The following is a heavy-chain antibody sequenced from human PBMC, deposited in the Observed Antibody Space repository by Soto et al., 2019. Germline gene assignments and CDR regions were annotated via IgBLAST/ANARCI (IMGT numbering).Heavy chain of an antibody. J-gene: IGHJ6*02. V-gene: IGHV4-61*01. CDR3: ARDHYCSGGTCYSPYGMDV. D-gene: IGHD2-15*01. CDR2: TYHIGST. CDR1: GGSVSSDIYY. Sequence: SETLSLTCTVSGGSVSSDIYYWSWIRQPPGKGLEWIGQTYHIGSTNYNPSLESRITISIDTPKNQFSLKLSSVTAADTAVYFCARDHYCSGGTCYSPYGMDVWGQGTTVTVSS.